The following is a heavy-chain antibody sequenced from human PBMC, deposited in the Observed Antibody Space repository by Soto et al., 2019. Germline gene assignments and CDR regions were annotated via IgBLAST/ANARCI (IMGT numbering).Heavy chain of an antibody. Sequence: PGVSQRHSFAASGFIFIGYGMHCDRQAPGKGLEWVAVIYSGGSTYYADSVKGRFTISRDNSKNTLYLQMNSLRAEDTAVYYCARDPGKAMGRGYYYYGMDVWGQGTTVTVSS. CDR2: IYSGGST. V-gene: IGHV3-53*01. CDR3: ARDPGKAMGRGYYYYGMDV. J-gene: IGHJ6*02. D-gene: IGHD5-18*01. CDR1: GFIFIGYG.